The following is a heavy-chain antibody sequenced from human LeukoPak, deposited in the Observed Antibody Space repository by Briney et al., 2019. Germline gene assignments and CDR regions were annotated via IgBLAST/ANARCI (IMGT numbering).Heavy chain of an antibody. Sequence: GASVKVSCKASGGTFSSYAISWVRQAPGQGLEWMGGTIPIFGTANYAQKFQGRVTITADESTSTAYMELSSLRSEDTAVYYCARDHGSSSLMYYYGMDVWGQGTTVTVSS. CDR1: GGTFSSYA. V-gene: IGHV1-69*13. CDR3: ARDHGSSSLMYYYGMDV. CDR2: TIPIFGTA. J-gene: IGHJ6*02. D-gene: IGHD6-6*01.